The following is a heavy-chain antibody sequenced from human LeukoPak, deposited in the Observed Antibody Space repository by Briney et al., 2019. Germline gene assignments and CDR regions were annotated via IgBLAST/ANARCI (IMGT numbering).Heavy chain of an antibody. CDR3: ARDRGSSSWYYFDY. V-gene: IGHV3-30-3*01. CDR2: ISYDGSNK. Sequence: PGGSLRLSCAASGFTFSSYAMHWVRQAPGKGLECLAFISYDGSNKYYADSVKGRFTISRDNSKNTLYLQMNSLRAEDTAVCYCARDRGSSSWYYFDYWGQGALVSVSS. CDR1: GFTFSSYA. J-gene: IGHJ4*02. D-gene: IGHD6-13*01.